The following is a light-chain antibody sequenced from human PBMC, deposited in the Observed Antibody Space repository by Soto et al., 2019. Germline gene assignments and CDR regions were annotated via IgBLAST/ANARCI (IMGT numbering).Light chain of an antibody. Sequence: DIQMTQSPSSLSASVGDRVTITCRASQSISSYLNWYQQKPGKAPKLLIYAASSLQSGVPSRFSGSGSGTDFTLTISSLQPEAFANYYCQQSYSTPLFTFCPGNKVDIK. CDR3: QQSYSTPLFT. CDR2: AAS. J-gene: IGKJ3*01. CDR1: QSISSY. V-gene: IGKV1-39*01.